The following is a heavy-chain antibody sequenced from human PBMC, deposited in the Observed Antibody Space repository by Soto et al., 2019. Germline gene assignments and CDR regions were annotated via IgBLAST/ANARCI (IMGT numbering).Heavy chain of an antibody. CDR3: ARSHDEDWFDP. CDR1: GFSFPDYW. Sequence: GGSLRLSCEASGFSFPDYWMSWVRQAPGKGPEWVANIEQDGSDKYYLDSVKGRFTISRDNAKRSLHLQMNSLRVEDTAVYYCARSHDEDWFDPWGQGTLVTVSS. J-gene: IGHJ5*02. V-gene: IGHV3-7*03. CDR2: IEQDGSDK.